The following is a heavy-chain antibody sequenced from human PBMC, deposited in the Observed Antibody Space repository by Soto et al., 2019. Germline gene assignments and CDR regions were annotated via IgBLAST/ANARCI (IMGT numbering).Heavy chain of an antibody. CDR2: INAGNGNT. V-gene: IGHV1-3*01. CDR1: GYTFTSYA. CDR3: ARGLSSKGSYYYYGMDV. D-gene: IGHD2-2*01. J-gene: IGHJ6*02. Sequence: ASVKVSCKASGYTFTSYAMHWVRQAPGQRLEWMGWINAGNGNTKYSQKFQGRVTITRDTSASTAYMELSSLRSEDTAVYYCARGLSSKGSYYYYGMDVWGQGTTVTVSS.